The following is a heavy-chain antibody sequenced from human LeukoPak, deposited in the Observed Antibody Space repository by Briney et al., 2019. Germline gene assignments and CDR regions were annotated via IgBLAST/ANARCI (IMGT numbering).Heavy chain of an antibody. CDR2: IYSTGGT. CDR3: ARAKDNYRGNDAFDT. Sequence: SETLSLTCTVSGGSISGYYWSWIRQPAGKGLEWIGRIYSTGGTNYNPSLRGRVTMSVDTSKNQFSLTLTSVTAADTAVYYCARAKDNYRGNDAFDTWGQGTMVTVSS. D-gene: IGHD4/OR15-4a*01. CDR1: GGSISGYY. V-gene: IGHV4-4*07. J-gene: IGHJ3*02.